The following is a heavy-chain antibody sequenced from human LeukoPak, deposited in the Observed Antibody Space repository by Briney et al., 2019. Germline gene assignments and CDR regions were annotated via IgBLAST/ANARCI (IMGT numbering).Heavy chain of an antibody. Sequence: PSETLSLTCAVYGGSFSGYYWSWIRQPPGKGLEWIGEINHSGSTNYNPSLKSRVTISVDTSKNQFSLKLSSVTAADTAVYYCARGPVRSSSGGWFDPWGQGTLVTVSS. CDR1: GGSFSGYY. V-gene: IGHV4-34*01. J-gene: IGHJ5*02. D-gene: IGHD6-6*01. CDR3: ARGPVRSSSGGWFDP. CDR2: INHSGST.